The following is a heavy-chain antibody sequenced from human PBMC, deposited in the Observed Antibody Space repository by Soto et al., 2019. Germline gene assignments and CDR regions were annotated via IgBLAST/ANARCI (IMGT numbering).Heavy chain of an antibody. Sequence: WGSLRLSCAASGFTFSRYGMHWVRQAPGKGLEWVAVISYDGSNKYYADSVKGRFTISRDNSKNTLHLQMYSLRSEDTAVYCCANHLRNCGGNSRYHHCIDVNGRGTTGAVSS. CDR3: ANHLRNCGGNSRYHHCIDV. CDR1: GFTFSRYG. CDR2: ISYDGSNK. J-gene: IGHJ6*03. V-gene: IGHV3-30*18. D-gene: IGHD2-21*02.